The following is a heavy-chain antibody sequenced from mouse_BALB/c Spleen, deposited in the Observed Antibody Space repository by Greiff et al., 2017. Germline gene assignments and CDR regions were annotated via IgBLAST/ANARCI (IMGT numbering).Heavy chain of an antibody. J-gene: IGHJ4*01. V-gene: IGHV14-3*02. CDR1: GFNIKDTY. CDR2: IDPANCNT. D-gene: IGHD1-1*01. Sequence: VQLKQSGAELVKPGASVKLSCTASGFNIKDTYMHWVKQRPEQGLEWIGRIDPANCNTKYDPKFQGKATITADTSSNTAYLQLSSLTSEDTAVYYCARGYGSSPYAMDYWGQGTSVTVSS. CDR3: ARGYGSSPYAMDY.